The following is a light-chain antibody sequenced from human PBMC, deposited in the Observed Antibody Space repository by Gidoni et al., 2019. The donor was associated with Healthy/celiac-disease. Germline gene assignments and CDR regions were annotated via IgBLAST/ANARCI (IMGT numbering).Light chain of an antibody. CDR1: QSVSSSY. J-gene: IGKJ1*01. CDR2: GAS. CDR3: QQYGSSPA. V-gene: IGKV3-20*01. Sequence: IVLTPSPGTLSLSPGERATLSCRASQSVSSSYLAWYQPKPGQVPRLLIYGASSRATGIPDRFSGSGSGTDFTLTISRLEPEDFAVYYCQQYGSSPAFXXXTKVEIK.